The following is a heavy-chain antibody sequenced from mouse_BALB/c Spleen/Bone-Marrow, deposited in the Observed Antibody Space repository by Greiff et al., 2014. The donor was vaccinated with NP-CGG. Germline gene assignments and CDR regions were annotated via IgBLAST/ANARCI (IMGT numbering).Heavy chain of an antibody. D-gene: IGHD3-1*01. J-gene: IGHJ4*01. CDR1: AYTFTDYT. V-gene: IGHV1-4*01. CDR3: ARRGTFRATSYAMDY. CDR2: INPSSGYT. Sequence: QVHVKQSGAELARPGVSVKMSCKASAYTFTDYTVHWVKQRPGQGLEWIGYINPSSGYTNYNQIFKDKATLTADKSSSTAYMQLSSLTSEDSAVYYCARRGTFRATSYAMDYWGQGNSVTVSS.